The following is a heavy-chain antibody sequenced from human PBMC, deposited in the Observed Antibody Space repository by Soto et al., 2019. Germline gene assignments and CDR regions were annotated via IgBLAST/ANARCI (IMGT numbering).Heavy chain of an antibody. V-gene: IGHV1-69*01. J-gene: IGHJ3*01. Sequence: QVQLVQSGAEVKKPGSSVKVSCRASGGTLNKHAITWVRRAPGQGFEWLGGIIPMFGIPNYPQKFQGRVTITADDSTNTSHMELIGLTSDDTAVYYCARGGTRGWLKGAYDVWGQGTMVTVSS. CDR1: GGTLNKHA. D-gene: IGHD6-19*01. CDR3: ARGGTRGWLKGAYDV. CDR2: IIPMFGIP.